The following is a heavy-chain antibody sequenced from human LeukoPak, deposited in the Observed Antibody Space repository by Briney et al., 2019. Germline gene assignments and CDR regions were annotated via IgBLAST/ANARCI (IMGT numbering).Heavy chain of an antibody. D-gene: IGHD5-12*01. CDR1: GFTFSNYW. CDR3: ARGGGYSGYDFGY. CDR2: IRQDGDEK. J-gene: IGHJ4*02. V-gene: IGHV3-7*02. Sequence: GGSLRLSCAASGFTFSNYWMTWVRQAPGKGLEWVANIRQDGDEKYYVDSVKGRFTISRDNAKDSLYLQMNSLRADDTAVYYCARGGGYSGYDFGYWGQGTLVTVSS.